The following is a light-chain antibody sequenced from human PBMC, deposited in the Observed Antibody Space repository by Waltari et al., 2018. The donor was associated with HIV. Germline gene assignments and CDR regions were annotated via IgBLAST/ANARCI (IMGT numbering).Light chain of an antibody. Sequence: QSALTQPASVSGSPGQSITISCTGTSSDVGGYNYVSGYQQHPGKAPKLMMYEVSNRPSGVSNRFSGSKSGNTALLTISGLQAEDEADYYGSSYTSSSTVVFGGGTKLTVL. CDR3: SSYTSSSTVV. CDR2: EVS. J-gene: IGLJ2*01. CDR1: SSDVGGYNY. V-gene: IGLV2-14*01.